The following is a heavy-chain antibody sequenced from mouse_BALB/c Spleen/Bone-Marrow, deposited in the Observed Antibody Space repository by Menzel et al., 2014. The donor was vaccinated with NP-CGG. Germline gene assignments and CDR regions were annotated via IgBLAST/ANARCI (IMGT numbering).Heavy chain of an antibody. V-gene: IGHV14-3*02. D-gene: IGHD1-1*01. J-gene: IGHJ3*01. CDR3: AVYYYGRSSFAY. CDR2: IDPANVNT. CDR1: DLNIKDAY. Sequence: EVQLQQSGAELVKPGASVKLSCTASDLNIKDAYMHWVKQRPEQGLERIGRIDPANVNTKYDTKFQGKATITADTSSNTAYLLLSSLTSEDTAVYYCAVYYYGRSSFAYWGQGTLVTVSA.